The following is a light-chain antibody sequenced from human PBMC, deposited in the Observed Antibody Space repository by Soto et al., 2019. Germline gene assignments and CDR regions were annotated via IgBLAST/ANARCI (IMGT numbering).Light chain of an antibody. CDR2: DAS. J-gene: IGKJ1*01. Sequence: DIQMTQSPSTLSASIGDRVTVTFRASQNINSWLAWYQQKPGSAPKVLIYDASSLESGVPSRFSGSRSETEFTLTISSLQPDDFATYYCQQYDTYWTFGQGTKVDIK. V-gene: IGKV1-5*01. CDR3: QQYDTYWT. CDR1: QNINSW.